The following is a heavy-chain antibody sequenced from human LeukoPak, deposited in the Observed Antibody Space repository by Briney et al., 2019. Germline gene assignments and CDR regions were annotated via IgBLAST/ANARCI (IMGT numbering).Heavy chain of an antibody. CDR3: ARDRTPEYCSSTSCRYFDY. CDR1: GFTFSSYS. J-gene: IGHJ4*02. CDR2: ISSSSSTI. Sequence: PGGSLRLSCAASGFTFSSYSMNWVRQAPGKGLEWVSYISSSSSTIYYADSVKGRFTISRDNAKNSLYLQMNSLRAEDTAVYYCARDRTPEYCSSTSCRYFDYWGQGTLVTVSS. D-gene: IGHD2-2*01. V-gene: IGHV3-48*01.